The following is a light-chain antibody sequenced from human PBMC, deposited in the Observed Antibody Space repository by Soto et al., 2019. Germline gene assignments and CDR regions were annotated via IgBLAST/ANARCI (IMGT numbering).Light chain of an antibody. J-gene: IGKJ3*01. CDR2: DAS. CDR3: KQYYAFSFFT. Sequence: DIQMTQSPSTLSASVGDRVTITCRATQSVSYWLAWYQQKPWQAPKLLIYDASKLESGVPSRFSAGRSGSDFSLTISSLHPDEFATYYCKQYYAFSFFTFGPGTRVEIK. CDR1: QSVSYW. V-gene: IGKV1-5*01.